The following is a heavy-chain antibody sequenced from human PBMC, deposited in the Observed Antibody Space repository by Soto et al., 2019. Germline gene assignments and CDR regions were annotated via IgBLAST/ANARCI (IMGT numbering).Heavy chain of an antibody. J-gene: IGHJ5*01. CDR3: AIDEFANYVGWFDS. CDR2: ISHDGSII. D-gene: IGHD3-16*01. Sequence: GGSLRLSCEGSGFMFGDHGMHWVRQAPGKGLEWVAVISHDGSIIYYADSVKGRFTLSRDNPKATMFLQMNSLRVEDTAVYYCAIDEFANYVGWFDSWGQGTQVTVSS. V-gene: IGHV3-30*03. CDR1: GFMFGDHG.